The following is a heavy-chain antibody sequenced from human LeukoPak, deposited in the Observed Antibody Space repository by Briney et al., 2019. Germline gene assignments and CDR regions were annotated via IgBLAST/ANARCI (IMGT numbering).Heavy chain of an antibody. D-gene: IGHD5-18*01. V-gene: IGHV4-39*07. CDR1: GGSISSSSYY. J-gene: IGHJ3*02. CDR2: IYYSGST. Sequence: SETLSLTCTVSGGSISSSSYYWGWIRQPPGKGLEWIGSIYYSGSTYYNPSLKSRVTISVDTSKNQFSLKLSSVTAADTAVYYCASFIGPLWSPYAFDIWGQGTMVTVSS. CDR3: ASFIGPLWSPYAFDI.